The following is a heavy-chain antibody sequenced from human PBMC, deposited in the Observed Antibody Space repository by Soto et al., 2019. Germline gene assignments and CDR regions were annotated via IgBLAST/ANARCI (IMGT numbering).Heavy chain of an antibody. Sequence: ETLSLTCTVSGASVGSGSFYWSWIRQPPGKGLEWIGYVFFSGSTNYNPSLKSRVTISIDTSKNQLSLKLISVTAADTAVYYCARVSTYYFDSSGSYTSDYWGQGTLVTVSS. CDR2: VFFSGST. J-gene: IGHJ4*02. CDR3: ARVSTYYFDSSGSYTSDY. V-gene: IGHV4-61*01. D-gene: IGHD3-22*01. CDR1: GASVGSGSFY.